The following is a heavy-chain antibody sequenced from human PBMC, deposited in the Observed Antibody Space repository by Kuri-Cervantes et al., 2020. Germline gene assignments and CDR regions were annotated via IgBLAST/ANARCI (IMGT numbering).Heavy chain of an antibody. D-gene: IGHD2-8*01. CDR2: IYSGGST. J-gene: IGHJ4*02. Sequence: GESLKISCAASGFTFSSYAMSWVRQAPGKGLEWVSVIYSGGSTYYADSVKGRFTISRDNSKNTLYLQMNSLRAEDTAVYYCARFVLGRLDYWGQGTLVTVSS. V-gene: IGHV3-66*02. CDR1: GFTFSSYA. CDR3: ARFVLGRLDY.